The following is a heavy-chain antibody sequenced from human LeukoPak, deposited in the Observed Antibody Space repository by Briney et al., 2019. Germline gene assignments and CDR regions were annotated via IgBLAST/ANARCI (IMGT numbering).Heavy chain of an antibody. V-gene: IGHV1-46*01. J-gene: IGHJ4*02. CDR2: INPSGGST. CDR1: GYIFSDYY. CDR3: ARDLQQLTFDY. D-gene: IGHD6-13*01. Sequence: ASVKVSCKATGYIFSDYYMHWVRQAPGQGLEWMGIINPSGGSTTCAQKFQGRVTMTRDTSTSTVYMELSSLTSEDTAVYYCARDLQQLTFDYWGQGTLVTVSS.